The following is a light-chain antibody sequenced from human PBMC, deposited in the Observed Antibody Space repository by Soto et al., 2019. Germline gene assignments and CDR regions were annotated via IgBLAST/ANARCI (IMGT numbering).Light chain of an antibody. V-gene: IGLV2-14*03. CDR1: SSVVGGYNY. Sequence: QSVLTQPASVSGSPGQSITISCTGTSSVVGGYNYVSWYQSHPGEAPKLIIYDVSNRPSGVSDRLSGSKSGNTASLTISGLQAEDEADYYCSSYTSSISYVFGTGTKVTVL. CDR2: DVS. CDR3: SSYTSSISYV. J-gene: IGLJ1*01.